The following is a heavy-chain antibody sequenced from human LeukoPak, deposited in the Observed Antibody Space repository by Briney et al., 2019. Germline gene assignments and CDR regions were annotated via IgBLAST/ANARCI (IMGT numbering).Heavy chain of an antibody. V-gene: IGHV4-59*01. CDR3: AREYGELLPNWFDP. J-gene: IGHJ5*02. D-gene: IGHD1-26*01. CDR1: GGSISSYY. CDR2: IYYSGST. Sequence: PSETLSLTCTVSGGSISSYYWSWIRQPPGKGLEWIGYIYYSGSTNYNPSLKSRVTISVDTSKNQFSLKLSSVTAADTAVYYCAREYGELLPNWFDPWGQGTLVTVSS.